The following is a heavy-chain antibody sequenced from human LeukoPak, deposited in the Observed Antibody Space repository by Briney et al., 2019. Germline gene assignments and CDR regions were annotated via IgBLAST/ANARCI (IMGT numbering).Heavy chain of an antibody. CDR1: GYTFTGYY. J-gene: IGHJ5*02. CDR3: ATVSRPTRFGVVIIPVVWFDP. Sequence: GALVKVSCKASGYTFTGYYMHWVRQAPGQGLEWMGRINPNSGGTNYAQKFQGRVTMTRDTSISTAYMELSRLRSDDTAVYYCATVSRPTRFGVVIIPVVWFDPWGQGTLVTVSS. D-gene: IGHD3-3*01. V-gene: IGHV1-2*06. CDR2: INPNSGGT.